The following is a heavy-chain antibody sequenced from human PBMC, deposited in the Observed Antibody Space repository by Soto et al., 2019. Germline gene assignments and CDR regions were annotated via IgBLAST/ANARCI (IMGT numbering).Heavy chain of an antibody. D-gene: IGHD3-10*01. CDR2: MSGSGDRT. V-gene: IGHV3-23*01. J-gene: IGHJ4*02. CDR1: EFTFSTYA. Sequence: DVQLLESGGDLVQPGGSLRLSCAASEFTFSTYAMSWVRQAPGRGLEWVSSMSGSGDRTYYADSVKGRFTISRDNSKNTLYLQMNNLRAEDTAKDSWARDQRFGESPDDQWGQGTLVTVSS. CDR3: ARDQRFGESPDDQ.